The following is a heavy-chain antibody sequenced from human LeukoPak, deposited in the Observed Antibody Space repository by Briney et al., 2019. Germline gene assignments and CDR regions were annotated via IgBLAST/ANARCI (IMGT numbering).Heavy chain of an antibody. Sequence: ASVKVSCKASGYTFTGYYMHWVRQAPGQGLEWMGWINPNSGGTNYAQKFQGRVTMTRDTSISTAYMELSRLRSDDTAVYYCARDLPGYYYYGMDVWGQGTTVTVSS. CDR3: ARDLPGYYYYGMDV. J-gene: IGHJ6*02. D-gene: IGHD1-1*01. CDR1: GYTFTGYY. V-gene: IGHV1-2*02. CDR2: INPNSGGT.